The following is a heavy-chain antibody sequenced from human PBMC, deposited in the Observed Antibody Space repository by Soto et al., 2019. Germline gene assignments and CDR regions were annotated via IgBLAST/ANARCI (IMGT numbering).Heavy chain of an antibody. CDR2: INPNSGGT. CDR1: GYTFTGYY. J-gene: IGHJ4*02. V-gene: IGHV1-2*04. D-gene: IGHD2-2*01. Sequence: ASVKVSCKASGYTFTGYYMHWVRQAPGQGLEWMGWINPNSGGTNYAQKFQGWVTMTRDTSISTAYMELSRLRSDDTAVYYCARDGGESAAGLVVPAAMFDYWGQGTLVTVSS. CDR3: ARDGGESAAGLVVPAAMFDY.